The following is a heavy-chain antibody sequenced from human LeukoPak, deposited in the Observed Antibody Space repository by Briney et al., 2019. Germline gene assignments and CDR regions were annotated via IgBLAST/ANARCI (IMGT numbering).Heavy chain of an antibody. J-gene: IGHJ3*02. CDR2: IYHSGST. CDR1: GYSISSGYY. Sequence: SETLSLTCTVSGYSISSGYYWGWIRQPPGKGLEWIGEIYHSGSTNYNPSLKSRVTISVDKSKNQFSLKLISVTAADTAMYYCASTYSLYDAFDIWGQGTMVTASS. V-gene: IGHV4-38-2*02. CDR3: ASTYSLYDAFDI. D-gene: IGHD1-26*01.